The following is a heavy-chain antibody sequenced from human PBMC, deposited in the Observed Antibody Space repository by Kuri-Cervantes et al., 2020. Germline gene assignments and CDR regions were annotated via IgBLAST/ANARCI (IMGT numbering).Heavy chain of an antibody. D-gene: IGHD6-19*01. V-gene: IGHV3-74*01. CDR3: ARHRSGWYSFDY. CDR1: GFTFSNYA. CDR2: INSDGSST. Sequence: GESLKISCAASGFTFSNYAMSWVRQAPGKGLVWVSRINSDGSSTSYADSVKGRFTISRDNAKNSLYLQMNSLRAEDTAVYYCARHRSGWYSFDYWGQGTLVTVSS. J-gene: IGHJ4*02.